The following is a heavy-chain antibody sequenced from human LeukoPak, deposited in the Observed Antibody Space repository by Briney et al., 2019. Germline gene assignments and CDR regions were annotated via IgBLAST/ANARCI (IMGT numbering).Heavy chain of an antibody. Sequence: GGSLRLSCAASGFTFSSYAMHWVRQAPGKGLEWVAVISYDGSNKYYADSVRGRFTISRDNSKSTLYLQMNSLRVEDTAIYYCAIREPIGYWGQGSLVTVSP. V-gene: IGHV3-30-3*01. D-gene: IGHD6-13*01. CDR2: ISYDGSNK. CDR3: AIREPIGY. J-gene: IGHJ4*02. CDR1: GFTFSSYA.